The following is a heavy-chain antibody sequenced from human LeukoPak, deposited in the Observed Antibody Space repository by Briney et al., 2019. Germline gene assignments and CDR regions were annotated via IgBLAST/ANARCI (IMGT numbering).Heavy chain of an antibody. Sequence: SETLSLTCTVSGGSISSYYWSWIRQPPGKGLEWIGYIYYSGSTNYNPSLKSRVTISVDTSKNQFSLKLSSVTAADTAAYYCARDNWNYGSSMDVWGQGTTVTVSS. CDR3: ARDNWNYGSSMDV. J-gene: IGHJ6*02. D-gene: IGHD1-7*01. V-gene: IGHV4-59*01. CDR1: GGSISSYY. CDR2: IYYSGST.